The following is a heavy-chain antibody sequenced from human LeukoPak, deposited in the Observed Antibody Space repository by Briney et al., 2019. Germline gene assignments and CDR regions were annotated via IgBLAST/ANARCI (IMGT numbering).Heavy chain of an antibody. CDR3: ARDVFGRFDP. CDR1: GYTFTSYD. V-gene: IGHV1-8*01. CDR2: MNPNTANT. J-gene: IGHJ5*02. D-gene: IGHD2-21*01. Sequence: GASVKVSCKASGYTFTSYDFHWVRQATGQGLEWMGWMNPNTANTGYAQKFQGRVTLTRNTSIRTAYMELSNLRSEDTAVYYCARDVFGRFDPWGQGTLVTVSS.